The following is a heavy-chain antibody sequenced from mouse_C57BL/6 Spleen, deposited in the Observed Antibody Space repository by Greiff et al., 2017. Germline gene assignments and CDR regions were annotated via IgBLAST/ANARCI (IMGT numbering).Heavy chain of an antibody. Sequence: EVMLVESGGGLVKPGGSLKLSCAASGFTFSSYAMSWVRQTPEKRLEWVATISDGGSYTYYPDNVKGRFTISRDNAKNNLYLQMSHLKSEDTAMYYCARDGGFGTTVEGYYAMDYWGQGTSVTVSS. CDR3: ARDGGFGTTVEGYYAMDY. J-gene: IGHJ4*01. CDR2: ISDGGSYT. CDR1: GFTFSSYA. D-gene: IGHD1-1*01. V-gene: IGHV5-4*01.